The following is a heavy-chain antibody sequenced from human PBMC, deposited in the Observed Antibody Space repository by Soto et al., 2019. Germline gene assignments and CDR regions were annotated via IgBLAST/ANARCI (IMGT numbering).Heavy chain of an antibody. CDR3: AKDGSSNGWYYFDF. V-gene: IGHV3-30*18. Sequence: QVPLVESGGGVVQPGRSLRLSCEASGFTFSSYGMHWVRQAPGKWLEWVAVISHDGTNEFYPDSVKGRFTISRDNSKNTLYLQMNSLRPEDTAVYYCAKDGSSNGWYYFDFWGQGSLVTVSS. J-gene: IGHJ4*02. CDR1: GFTFSSYG. CDR2: ISHDGTNE. D-gene: IGHD6-19*01.